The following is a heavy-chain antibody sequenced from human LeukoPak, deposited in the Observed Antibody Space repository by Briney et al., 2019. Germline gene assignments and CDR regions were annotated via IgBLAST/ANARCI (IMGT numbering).Heavy chain of an antibody. CDR2: IYYSGST. CDR1: GGSISSYY. D-gene: IGHD3-3*01. Sequence: SETLSLTCTVSGGSISSYYWSWIRQPPGKGLEWIGYIYYSGSTNYNPSLKSRVTISVDTSKNQFSLKLSSVTAADTAVYYCARCYDFWSGSRFDYWGQGTLVTVSS. CDR3: ARCYDFWSGSRFDY. V-gene: IGHV4-59*01. J-gene: IGHJ4*02.